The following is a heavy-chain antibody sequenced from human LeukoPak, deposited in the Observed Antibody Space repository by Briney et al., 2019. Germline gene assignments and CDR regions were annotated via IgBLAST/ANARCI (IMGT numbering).Heavy chain of an antibody. Sequence: KPSETLSLTCTVSGGSISSYYWSWIRQPPGKGLEWLANIYHTGSTNYNPSLSSRVTISIDTAKNQFSLKLTSVNAAETAVYYCARRGRNSSGWQDYLWGQGTLVTVSS. CDR2: IYHTGST. V-gene: IGHV4-59*01. CDR3: ARRGRNSSGWQDYL. D-gene: IGHD6-25*01. CDR1: GGSISSYY. J-gene: IGHJ4*02.